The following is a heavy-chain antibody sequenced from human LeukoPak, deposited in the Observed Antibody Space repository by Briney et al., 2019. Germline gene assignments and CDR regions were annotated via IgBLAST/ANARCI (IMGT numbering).Heavy chain of an antibody. Sequence: GGSLRLSCAASGFTFSDYYMSWMRQAPGKGLEWISYISVSGSTIYYADSVKGRFTISRDNAKNSLYLQMNSLRAEDTAVYYCAREALGSNSLDAFDMWGQGTMVTVSS. CDR2: ISVSGSTI. J-gene: IGHJ3*02. CDR3: AREALGSNSLDAFDM. V-gene: IGHV3-11*04. CDR1: GFTFSDYY. D-gene: IGHD1-26*01.